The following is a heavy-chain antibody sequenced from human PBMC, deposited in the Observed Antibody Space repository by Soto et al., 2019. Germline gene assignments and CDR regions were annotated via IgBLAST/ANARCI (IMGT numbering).Heavy chain of an antibody. CDR2: INHSGST. CDR3: ARRLGDGSGRINWFDP. J-gene: IGHJ5*02. V-gene: IGHV4-34*01. CDR1: GGSFSGYY. Sequence: SETLSLTCAVYGGSFSGYYWSWIRQPPGKGLGWIGEINHSGSTNYNPSLKSRITISVDTSKNQFSLKLSSVTAADTAVYYCARRLGDGSGRINWFDPWGQGTPVTVSS. D-gene: IGHD6-25*01.